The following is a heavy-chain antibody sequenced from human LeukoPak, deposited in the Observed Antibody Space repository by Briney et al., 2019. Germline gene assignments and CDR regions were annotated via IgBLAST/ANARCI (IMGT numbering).Heavy chain of an antibody. CDR3: ARGLSAVVY. D-gene: IGHD3-16*02. V-gene: IGHV4-34*01. Sequence: SETLSLTCAVYGGSFSGYYWSWIRQPPGKGLEWIGEINHSGSTNYNPSLKSRVTISVDTSKKQFSLKLSFVTAADTAVYYCARGLSAVVYWGQGTLVTVSS. CDR2: INHSGST. CDR1: GGSFSGYY. J-gene: IGHJ4*02.